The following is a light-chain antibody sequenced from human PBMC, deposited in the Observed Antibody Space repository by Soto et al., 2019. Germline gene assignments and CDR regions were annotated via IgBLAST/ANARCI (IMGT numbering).Light chain of an antibody. CDR3: QVRTNWSIA. CDR2: DAS. J-gene: IGKJ5*01. CDR1: QSVSSY. Sequence: EIVLTQSPATLSLSPGERATLSCRASQSVSSYLAWYQQKPGQAPRLLIYDASNRATGIPARFSGSGSGTDFTLTISSLEPEDFAVYYCQVRTNWSIAFGRGTRLEI. V-gene: IGKV3-11*01.